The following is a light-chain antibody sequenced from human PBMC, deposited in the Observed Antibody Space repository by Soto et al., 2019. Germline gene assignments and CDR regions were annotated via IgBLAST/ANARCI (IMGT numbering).Light chain of an antibody. Sequence: SYDLTQPPSVSVSPGQTASITCSGDKLGDKYACWYQQKPGQSPVLVIYQDSKRPSGIPERFSGSNSGNTATLTISGTQAMDEADYYCQAWDSSTGEVFGGGTKLTVL. CDR3: QAWDSSTGEV. J-gene: IGLJ2*01. CDR1: KLGDKY. V-gene: IGLV3-1*01. CDR2: QDS.